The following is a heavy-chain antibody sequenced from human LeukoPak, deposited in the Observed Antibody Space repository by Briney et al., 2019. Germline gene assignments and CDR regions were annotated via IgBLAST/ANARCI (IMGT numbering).Heavy chain of an antibody. D-gene: IGHD3-22*01. Sequence: ASVKVSCKASGYTFTGYYMHWVRQAPGQGLEWMGWINPNSGGTNYAQKFQGRVTMTRDTSISTAYMELSRLRSDGTAVYYCAVPYYYDSSGYYHIFDYWGQGTLVTVSS. V-gene: IGHV1-2*02. CDR2: INPNSGGT. CDR3: AVPYYYDSSGYYHIFDY. J-gene: IGHJ4*02. CDR1: GYTFTGYY.